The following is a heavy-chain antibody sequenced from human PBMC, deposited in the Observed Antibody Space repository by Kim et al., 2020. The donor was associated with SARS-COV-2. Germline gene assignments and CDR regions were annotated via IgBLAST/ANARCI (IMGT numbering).Heavy chain of an antibody. V-gene: IGHV6-1*01. CDR3: ARDYSGYDRGWGRFDY. Sequence: SVKSRRTINPDTSKNQFSLQLNSVTPEDTAVYYCARDYSGYDRGWGRFDYWGQGTLVTVSS. J-gene: IGHJ4*02. D-gene: IGHD5-12*01.